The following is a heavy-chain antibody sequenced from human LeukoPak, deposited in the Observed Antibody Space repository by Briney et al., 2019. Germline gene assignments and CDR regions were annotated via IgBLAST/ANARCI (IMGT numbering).Heavy chain of an antibody. CDR1: GFTFSSYA. Sequence: GGSLRHSCVASGFTFSSYALSWVRQAPGKGLEWVSVTSGGGGSTYYADSVKGRFTISRDSSKNTLYLLMNSLRAEDTAVYYCAKALRSSAIAAAGDYWGQGTLVTVSS. D-gene: IGHD6-13*01. CDR3: AKALRSSAIAAAGDY. J-gene: IGHJ4*02. CDR2: TSGGGGST. V-gene: IGHV3-23*01.